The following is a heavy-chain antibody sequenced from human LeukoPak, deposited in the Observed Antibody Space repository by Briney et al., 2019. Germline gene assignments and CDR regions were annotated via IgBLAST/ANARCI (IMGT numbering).Heavy chain of an antibody. J-gene: IGHJ6*03. D-gene: IGHD2-2*01. Sequence: AETLSLTCTVSGYSISSGCYGGWIRQTPGKGLEWIGSIYHSGSTYYNPSLKSRVTISVDTSKNQFSLKLSSVTAADTAVYYCARAGGLGYCSSTSCRYYYYMDVWGKGTTVSVSS. CDR3: ARAGGLGYCSSTSCRYYYYMDV. V-gene: IGHV4-38-2*02. CDR1: GYSISSGCY. CDR2: IYHSGST.